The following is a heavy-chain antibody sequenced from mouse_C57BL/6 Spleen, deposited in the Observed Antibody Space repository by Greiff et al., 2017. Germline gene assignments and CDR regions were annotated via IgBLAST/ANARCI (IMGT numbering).Heavy chain of an antibody. CDR2: IDPSDSYT. CDR1: GYTFTSYW. V-gene: IGHV1-50*01. J-gene: IGHJ2*01. D-gene: IGHD2-5*01. Sequence: QVQLKQPGAELVKPGASVKLSCKASGYTFTSYWMQWVKRRPGQGLEWIGEIDPSDSYTNYNQKFKGKATLTVDTSSSTAYMQLSSLTSEDSAVYYCATAYYSIFDYWGQGTTLTVTS. CDR3: ATAYYSIFDY.